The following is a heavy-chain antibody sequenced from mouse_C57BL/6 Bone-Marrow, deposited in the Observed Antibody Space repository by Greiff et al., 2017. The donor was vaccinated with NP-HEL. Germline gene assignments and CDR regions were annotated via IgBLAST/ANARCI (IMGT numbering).Heavy chain of an antibody. J-gene: IGHJ1*03. D-gene: IGHD2-4*01. CDR3: VRNPYDYDPYFDV. CDR1: GFTFNTYA. V-gene: IGHV10-3*01. CDR2: IRSKSSNNAT. Sequence: EVQVVESGGGLVQPKGSLKLSCAASGFTFNTYAMHWVRQAPGKGLEWVARIRSKSSNNATYYADSGKDRFTISRDESQSMLYLQMNNLKTEDTAMYYCVRNPYDYDPYFDVWGTGTTVTVSS.